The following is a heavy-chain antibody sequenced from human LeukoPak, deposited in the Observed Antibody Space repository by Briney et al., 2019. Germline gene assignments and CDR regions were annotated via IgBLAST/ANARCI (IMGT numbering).Heavy chain of an antibody. V-gene: IGHV4-34*01. Sequence: SETLSPTCVLYGGSSTNYFWSWIRQPPGKGLEWIGEINRSASTNYNPSLKSRVTISVDTSKNQFSLKLSSVTAADTAVYYCARDLEYSGYDDSYYYYMDVWGKGTTVTISS. D-gene: IGHD5-12*01. CDR1: GGSSTNYF. CDR2: INRSAST. CDR3: ARDLEYSGYDDSYYYYMDV. J-gene: IGHJ6*03.